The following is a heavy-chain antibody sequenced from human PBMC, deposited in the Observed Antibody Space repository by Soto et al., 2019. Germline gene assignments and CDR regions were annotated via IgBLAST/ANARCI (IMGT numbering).Heavy chain of an antibody. J-gene: IGHJ4*02. CDR2: IYPTGST. CDR1: GYSISSGYN. CDR3: AREQISGIAARRADY. V-gene: IGHV4-38-2*02. D-gene: IGHD6-6*01. Sequence: SESLFLTFALSGYSISSGYNWGLIRQPPGKGLEWIGSIYPTGSTYYKPSLKRRVTISVDTAKNQFSLKLTSVTAADTAVYYCAREQISGIAARRADYWGQGTLVTVSS.